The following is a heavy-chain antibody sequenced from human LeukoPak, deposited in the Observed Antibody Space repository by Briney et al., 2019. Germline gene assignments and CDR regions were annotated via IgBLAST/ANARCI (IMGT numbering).Heavy chain of an antibody. CDR1: GFTFSSYA. V-gene: IGHV3-30-3*01. Sequence: GGSLRLSCAASGFTFSSYAMHWVRQAPGKGLEWVAVISYDGSNKYYADSVKGRFTISRDNSKNTLYLQMNSLRAEDTAVYYCAREECSGGSCYAPHFDYWGQGTLVTVSS. J-gene: IGHJ4*02. D-gene: IGHD2-15*01. CDR2: ISYDGSNK. CDR3: AREECSGGSCYAPHFDY.